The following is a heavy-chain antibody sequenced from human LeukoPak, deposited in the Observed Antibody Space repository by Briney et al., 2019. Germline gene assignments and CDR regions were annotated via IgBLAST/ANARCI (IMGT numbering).Heavy chain of an antibody. CDR1: GGSLRNYY. D-gene: IGHD3-10*01. V-gene: IGHV4-34*01. Sequence: SETLSLTCAVYGGSLRNYYWSWIRQPPGKGLEWIGEINHSGSTNFNPSLKSRVTISVDMSKNQFSLQLSSVTAADTAVYYCARGPASGSNFAWFDPWGQGTLVTVPS. CDR2: INHSGST. CDR3: ARGPASGSNFAWFDP. J-gene: IGHJ5*02.